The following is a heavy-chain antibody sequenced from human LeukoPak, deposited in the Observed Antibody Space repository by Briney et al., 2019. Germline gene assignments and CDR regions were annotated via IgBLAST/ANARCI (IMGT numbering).Heavy chain of an antibody. J-gene: IGHJ4*02. CDR2: SNHSGST. CDR3: ARGRRDVWRGDYFDY. D-gene: IGHD3-3*01. Sequence: PSETLSLTCAVFGGSLSGYYWSWIRQPPGKGLEWIGESNHSGSTNYNPSLKSRVTISVDTSKNQFSLKLNSVTAADTAVYYCARGRRDVWRGDYFDYWGQGTLVTVSS. V-gene: IGHV4-34*01. CDR1: GGSLSGYY.